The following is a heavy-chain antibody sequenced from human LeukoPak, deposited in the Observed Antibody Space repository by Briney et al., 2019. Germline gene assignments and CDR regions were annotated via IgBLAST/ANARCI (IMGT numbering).Heavy chain of an antibody. J-gene: IGHJ6*03. D-gene: IGHD3-16*01. Sequence: GRSLRLSCAASGFTFSSYAMHWVRQAPGKGLEWVAVISYDGSNKYYADSVKGRFTISRDNSKNTLYLQMNSLRAEDTAVYYCARSAITYMDVWGEGTTVTVSS. V-gene: IGHV3-30-3*01. CDR1: GFTFSSYA. CDR3: ARSAITYMDV. CDR2: ISYDGSNK.